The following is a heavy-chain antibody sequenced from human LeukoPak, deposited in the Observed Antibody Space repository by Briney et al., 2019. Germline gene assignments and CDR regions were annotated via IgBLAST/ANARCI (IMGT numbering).Heavy chain of an antibody. V-gene: IGHV3-21*01. J-gene: IGHJ3*02. CDR1: GFTFSSYS. CDR3: ASPKREYDFWSGYYDAFDI. Sequence: GGSLRLSCAASGFTFSSYSMNWVRQAPGKGLEWVSSISSSSSYIYYADSVKGQFTISRDNAKNSLYLQMNSLRAEDTAVYYCASPKREYDFWSGYYDAFDIWGQGTMVTVSS. D-gene: IGHD3-3*01. CDR2: ISSSSSYI.